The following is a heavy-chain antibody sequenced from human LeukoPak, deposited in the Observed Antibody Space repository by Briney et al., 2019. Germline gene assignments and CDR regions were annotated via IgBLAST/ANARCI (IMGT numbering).Heavy chain of an antibody. Sequence: ASVTLSCKASDYTFTNYGITWVRQAPGQGLEWMGWISARNGKTSYAQNLQGRVTMTTDTSTSTAYMELRSLRSDDTAVYYCAREPQIYYFDSSASLDPWGQGTLVTVSS. CDR3: AREPQIYYFDSSASLDP. V-gene: IGHV1-18*01. D-gene: IGHD3-22*01. CDR1: DYTFTNYG. CDR2: ISARNGKT. J-gene: IGHJ5*02.